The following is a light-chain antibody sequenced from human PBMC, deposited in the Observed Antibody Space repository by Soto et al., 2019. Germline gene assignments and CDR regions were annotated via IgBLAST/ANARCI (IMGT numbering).Light chain of an antibody. CDR2: GAS. CDR3: QQYVNSPVT. J-gene: IGKJ2*01. Sequence: IVVTQSPDTLYLSPGEGATLSCRASQRVNSSYLAWYQQKPGQAPRLLISGASDRATGVPARVSGSGYGTDFTLTISRLEPEDFAVYYCQQYVNSPVTFGQGTKLQIK. V-gene: IGKV3-20*01. CDR1: QRVNSSY.